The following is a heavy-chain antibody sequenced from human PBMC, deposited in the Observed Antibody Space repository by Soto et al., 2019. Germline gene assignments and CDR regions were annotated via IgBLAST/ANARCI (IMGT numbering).Heavy chain of an antibody. J-gene: IGHJ4*02. V-gene: IGHV4-59*01. Sequence: SETLSLTCTVSGGSISSYYWSWIRQPPGKGLEWIGYIYYSGSTNYNPSLKSRVTISVDTSKNQFSLKLSSVTAADTAVYYCARGATYCSSTSCYGDDFDYWGQGTLVTVSS. CDR3: ARGATYCSSTSCYGDDFDY. D-gene: IGHD2-2*01. CDR1: GGSISSYY. CDR2: IYYSGST.